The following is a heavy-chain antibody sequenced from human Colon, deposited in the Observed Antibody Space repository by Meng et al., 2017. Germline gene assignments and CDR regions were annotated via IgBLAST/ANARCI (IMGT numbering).Heavy chain of an antibody. V-gene: IGHV6-1*01. J-gene: IGHJ4*02. CDR2: TYYRSKWYN. CDR3: ARDSSSSAYSPFDY. CDR1: GNSASSNSAA. Sequence: LQHTCPLRVKPSPTLSPHVAIPGNSASSNSAAWNWIRQSPSRGLEWLGRTYYRSKWYNDYAVSVKSRITINTDTSKNQFSLQLNSVTPEDTAVYYCARDSSSSAYSPFDYWGQETL. D-gene: IGHD3-22*01.